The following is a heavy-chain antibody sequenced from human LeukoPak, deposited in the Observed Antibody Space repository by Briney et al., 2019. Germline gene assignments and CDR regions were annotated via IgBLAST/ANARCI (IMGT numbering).Heavy chain of an antibody. J-gene: IGHJ4*02. V-gene: IGHV3-23*01. CDR1: GGSVSSGSYY. Sequence: PSETLSLTCTVSGGSVSSGSYYWSWVRQAPGKGLEWVSAISGSGGSTYYADSVKGRFTISRDNSKNTLYLQMNSLRAEDTAVYYCAKDQGWGTWDYWGQGTLVTVSS. D-gene: IGHD1-1*01. CDR3: AKDQGWGTWDY. CDR2: ISGSGGST.